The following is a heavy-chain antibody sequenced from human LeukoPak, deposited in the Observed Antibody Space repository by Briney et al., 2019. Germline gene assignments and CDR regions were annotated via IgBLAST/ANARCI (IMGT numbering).Heavy chain of an antibody. CDR3: ARGPHYYGGNGDFDY. Sequence: QPGGSLRLSCAASRFTFSNYWMHWVRQAPGKGLVWVSRINSDGSSTNYADSVKGRLTISRDNAKNTLYLQMNTLRAEDTAVYHCARGPHYYGGNGDFDYWGQGTLVTVSS. D-gene: IGHD4-23*01. V-gene: IGHV3-74*01. CDR1: RFTFSNYW. J-gene: IGHJ4*02. CDR2: INSDGSST.